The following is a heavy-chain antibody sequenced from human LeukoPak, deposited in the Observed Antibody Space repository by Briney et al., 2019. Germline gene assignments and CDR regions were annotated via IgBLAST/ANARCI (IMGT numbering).Heavy chain of an antibody. V-gene: IGHV1-18*01. Sequence: GASVKLSCKASGYTFTNYGITWVRQAPGQGLEWMGWISAYNGNTNYAQKLQGRVTMTIDKTTSTAYMELRSLRSDDAAVYYCARGGANCSGGRCPLNWFDPWGQGTPATVSS. CDR2: ISAYNGNT. CDR3: ARGGANCSGGRCPLNWFDP. J-gene: IGHJ5*02. D-gene: IGHD2-15*01. CDR1: GYTFTNYG.